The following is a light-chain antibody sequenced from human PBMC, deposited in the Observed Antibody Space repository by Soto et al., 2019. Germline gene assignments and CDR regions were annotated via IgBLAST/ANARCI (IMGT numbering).Light chain of an antibody. J-gene: IGLJ3*02. CDR1: SNDVWSYNL. CDR3: CSNATGRTFGV. Sequence: QSALTQPASVSGSPGQSITLSCTGTSNDVWSYNLVSWYQQHPGKAPKLMIYEGSMRPSGVSNRFSGSKSGNTASLTISGLQADDEADYYCCSNATGRTFGVFGGGTKLTVL. CDR2: EGS. V-gene: IGLV2-23*01.